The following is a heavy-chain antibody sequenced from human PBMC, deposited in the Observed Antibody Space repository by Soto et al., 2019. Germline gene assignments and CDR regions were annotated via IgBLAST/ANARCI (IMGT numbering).Heavy chain of an antibody. CDR1: GFNVNSDY. V-gene: IGHV3-53*01. Sequence: GGSLRLSCGASGFNVNSDYMNWVRQTPGKGLEWVASIYSGETTYYADSVRGRFTISSDKSKNTLYFQLSSLRIEDTAVYYCTRDGRGLGRLSLFEYWGQGVLVTVSP. D-gene: IGHD2-21*02. J-gene: IGHJ4*02. CDR3: TRDGRGLGRLSLFEY. CDR2: IYSGETT.